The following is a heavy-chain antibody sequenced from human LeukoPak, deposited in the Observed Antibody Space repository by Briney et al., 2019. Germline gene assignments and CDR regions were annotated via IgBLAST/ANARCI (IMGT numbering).Heavy chain of an antibody. CDR2: TYYRPKFDT. CDR3: ARGSHSSFDY. V-gene: IGHV6-1*01. CDR1: GDILSNNNVA. J-gene: IGHJ4*02. D-gene: IGHD3-10*01. Sequence: SQTLSHTCPISGDILSNNNVAWHWIRQSPSRGLEWLGRTYYRPKFDTDYAVSVKSRIAINSDTSKNQFSLQLNSVTPEDTGVYYCARGSHSSFDYWGQGTLVTVSS.